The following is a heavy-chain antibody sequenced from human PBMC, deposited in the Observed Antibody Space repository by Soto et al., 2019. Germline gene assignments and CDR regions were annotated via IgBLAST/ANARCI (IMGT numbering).Heavy chain of an antibody. CDR3: ARETTLESTDPLDLVATIGFDY. Sequence: RRLSFAASGFTFSSYWMSWVRQAPGKGLEWVANIKQDGSEKYYVDSVKGRFTISRDNAKNSLYLQMNSLRAEDTAVYYCARETTLESTDPLDLVATIGFDYWGQGTLVTVSS. CDR1: GFTFSSYW. D-gene: IGHD5-12*01. J-gene: IGHJ4*02. CDR2: IKQDGSEK. V-gene: IGHV3-7*01.